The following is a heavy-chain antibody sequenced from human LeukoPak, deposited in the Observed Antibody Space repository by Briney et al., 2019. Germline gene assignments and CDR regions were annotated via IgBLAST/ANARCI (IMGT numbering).Heavy chain of an antibody. CDR1: GGTFSNYA. J-gene: IGHJ4*02. CDR3: AKEPRYSGYDWEYYFDY. D-gene: IGHD5-12*01. V-gene: IGHV1-69*06. CDR2: IIPIFGTA. Sequence: SVKVSCKASGGTFSNYAISWVRQAPGQGLEWIGGIIPIFGTANYAQKFQGRVTITADKSTSTAYMELRSLRSEDTAMYYCAKEPRYSGYDWEYYFDYWGQGTLVTVSS.